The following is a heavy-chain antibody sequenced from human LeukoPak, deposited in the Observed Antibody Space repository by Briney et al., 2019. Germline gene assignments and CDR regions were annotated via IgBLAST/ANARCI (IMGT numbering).Heavy chain of an antibody. Sequence: GGSLRLSCAASGFTFDDYAMHWVRQAPGKGLEWVSGISWNSGSIGYADSVKGRFTISRDNAKNSLYLQMNSLRAEDTALYYCEKDRGTDYWGQGTLVTVSS. CDR1: GFTFDDYA. CDR2: ISWNSGSI. J-gene: IGHJ4*02. V-gene: IGHV3-9*01. D-gene: IGHD3-16*01. CDR3: EKDRGTDY.